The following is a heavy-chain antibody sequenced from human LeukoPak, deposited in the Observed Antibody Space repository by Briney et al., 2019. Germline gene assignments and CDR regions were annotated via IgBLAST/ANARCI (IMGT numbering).Heavy chain of an antibody. Sequence: GESLKISCKGSGFNFTTSWIGWVRQMPGKGLEWMGIIYPDDSDTRYSLSFQGQVTISADKSISTAYLQWSSLKASDTAMYYCARCPITGTYWLFDYWGQGTLVTVSS. J-gene: IGHJ4*02. CDR1: GFNFTTSW. CDR3: ARCPITGTYWLFDY. V-gene: IGHV5-51*01. CDR2: IYPDDSDT. D-gene: IGHD1-7*01.